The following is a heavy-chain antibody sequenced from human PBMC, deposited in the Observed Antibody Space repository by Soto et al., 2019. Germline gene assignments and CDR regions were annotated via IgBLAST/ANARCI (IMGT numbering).Heavy chain of an antibody. CDR2: ISSLSSPR. D-gene: IGHD1-26*01. Sequence: LRLSCAASGFTFSGYSMNWVRQAPGKGLKRISYISSLSSPRYYAESVEGRFIISRDNAKNSLYLQMSSLRDEDTAVYFCAREDILGARSFDYWGQGTLVTVSS. CDR1: GFTFSGYS. V-gene: IGHV3-48*02. CDR3: AREDILGARSFDY. J-gene: IGHJ4*02.